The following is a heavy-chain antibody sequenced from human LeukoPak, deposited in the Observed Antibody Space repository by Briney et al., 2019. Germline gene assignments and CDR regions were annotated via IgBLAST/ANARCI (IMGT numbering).Heavy chain of an antibody. CDR1: GGSISSGDYY. D-gene: IGHD2-15*01. Sequence: SETLSLTCTVSGGSISSGDYYWSWIRQPPGKGLEWIGYIYYSGSTNYNPSLKSRVTMSVDTSKNQFSLKLSSVTAADTAVYYCAGFCSGGSCYSFDNAFDIWGQGTMVTVSS. CDR3: AGFCSGGSCYSFDNAFDI. J-gene: IGHJ3*02. V-gene: IGHV4-61*08. CDR2: IYYSGST.